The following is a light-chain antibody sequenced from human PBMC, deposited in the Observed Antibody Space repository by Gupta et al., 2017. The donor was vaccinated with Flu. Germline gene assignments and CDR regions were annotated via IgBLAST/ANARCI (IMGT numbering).Light chain of an antibody. CDR2: KAS. V-gene: IGKV1-5*03. J-gene: IGKJ5*01. Sequence: DIQMTQSPSALSASVGDRVTITCRASQSIGTWLAWYQQKPGKAPKLLIYKASKLESGVPSRFSGSGSGTEFIITISSRQPDEFAAYYCQQYNSDLGITCGQGTRLEIK. CDR1: QSIGTW. CDR3: QQYNSDLGIT.